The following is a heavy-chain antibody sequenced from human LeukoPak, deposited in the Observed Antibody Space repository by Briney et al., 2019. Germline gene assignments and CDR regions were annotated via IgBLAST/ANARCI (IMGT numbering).Heavy chain of an antibody. CDR3: ARTCPMMYCSSSFFDP. D-gene: IGHD2-2*01. CDR2: ISAYDGNT. CDR1: GYTFTSFG. J-gene: IGHJ5*02. Sequence: GASVKVSCKASGYTFTSFGVTWVRQAPGQGLEWVWWISAYDGNTKYAQKFQGRVTMTTDRSTSTRYMELRTLRSDDTAVYYCARTCPMMYCSSSFFDPWGQGTLVTVSS. V-gene: IGHV1-18*01.